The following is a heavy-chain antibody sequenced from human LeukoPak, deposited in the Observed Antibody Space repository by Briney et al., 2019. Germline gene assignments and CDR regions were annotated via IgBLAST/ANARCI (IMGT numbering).Heavy chain of an antibody. J-gene: IGHJ3*02. CDR1: GYTFTSYA. CDR2: IIPIFGTA. Sequence: VASVKVSCKASGYTFTSYAISWVRPAPGQGLEWMGGIIPIFGTANYAQKFQGRVTITADESTSTAYMELSSLRSEDTAVYYCARDGIAVAGPHDAFDIWGQGTMVTVSS. V-gene: IGHV1-69*13. CDR3: ARDGIAVAGPHDAFDI. D-gene: IGHD6-19*01.